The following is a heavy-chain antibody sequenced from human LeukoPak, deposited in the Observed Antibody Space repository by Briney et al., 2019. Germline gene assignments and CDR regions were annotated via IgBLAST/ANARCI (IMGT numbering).Heavy chain of an antibody. D-gene: IGHD4-17*01. V-gene: IGHV1-18*01. CDR3: AKDRGWQYADYETVAVEH. J-gene: IGHJ4*02. CDR2: ISVYTGKT. Sequence: ASVKVSCKASGYTFTNYGISWVRQAPGQGLEWMGWISVYTGKTYHAQKFQARVTMTTDTCTTTAYMELRSLRSDDTAVYYCAKDRGWQYADYETVAVEHWGQGTLVTVSS. CDR1: GYTFTNYG.